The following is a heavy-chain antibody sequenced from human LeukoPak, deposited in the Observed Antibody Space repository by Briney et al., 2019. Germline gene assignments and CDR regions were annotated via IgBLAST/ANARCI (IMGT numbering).Heavy chain of an antibody. D-gene: IGHD3-16*02. J-gene: IGHJ4*02. V-gene: IGHV1-18*01. CDR1: GYTFTSYG. CDR3: ARGDYVWGSYRFDY. Sequence: ASVKVSCKASGYTFTSYGISWVRQAPGQGLERMGWISAYNGNTNYAQKLQGRVTMTTDTSTSTAYMELRSLRSDDTAVYYCARGDYVWGSYRFDYWGQGTLVTVSS. CDR2: ISAYNGNT.